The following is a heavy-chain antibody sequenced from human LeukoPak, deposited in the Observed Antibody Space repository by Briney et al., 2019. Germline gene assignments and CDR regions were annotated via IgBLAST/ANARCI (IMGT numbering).Heavy chain of an antibody. V-gene: IGHV3-43*02. CDR2: ISGDGGST. CDR3: AKDIRGDGYNSRFDY. Sequence: GGSLRLSCAASGFTFDDYAMHWVRQAPGKGLEWVSLISGDGGSTYYADSVKGRFTISRDNSKNSLYLQMNSLRTEDTALYYCAKDIRGDGYNSRFDYWGQGTLVTVSP. J-gene: IGHJ4*02. D-gene: IGHD5-24*01. CDR1: GFTFDDYA.